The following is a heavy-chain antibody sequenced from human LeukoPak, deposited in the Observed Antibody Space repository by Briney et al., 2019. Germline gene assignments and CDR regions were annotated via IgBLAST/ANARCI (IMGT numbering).Heavy chain of an antibody. J-gene: IGHJ4*02. V-gene: IGHV3-53*01. CDR3: ARGTRVDSSGWYFFDY. CDR1: GSTVSSNY. Sequence: GGSLRLSCAASGSTVSSNYMTWVRQAPGKGLEWVSVIYSGGNTYYADSVTGRFTISRDNSKNTLYLQMNSLRDEDTAVYYCARGTRVDSSGWYFFDYWGQGTLVTVSS. D-gene: IGHD6-19*01. CDR2: IYSGGNT.